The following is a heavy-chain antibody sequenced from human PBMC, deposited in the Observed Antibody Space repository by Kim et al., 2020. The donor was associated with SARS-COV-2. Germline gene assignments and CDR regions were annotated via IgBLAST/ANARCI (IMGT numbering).Heavy chain of an antibody. CDR3: ARGAVGDYEGRAYRGCFDY. V-gene: IGHV4-34*01. CDR2: INHSGST. Sequence: SETLSLTCAVYGGSFSGYYWSWIRQPPGKGLEWIGEINHSGSTNYNPSLKSRVTISVDTSKNQFSLKLSSVTAADTAVYYCARGAVGDYEGRAYRGCFDYWGQGTLVTVSS. D-gene: IGHD4-17*01. J-gene: IGHJ4*02. CDR1: GGSFSGYY.